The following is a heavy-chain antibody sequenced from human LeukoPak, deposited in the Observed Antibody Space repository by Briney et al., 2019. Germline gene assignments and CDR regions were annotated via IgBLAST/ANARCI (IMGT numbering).Heavy chain of an antibody. CDR1: GGSISSYY. V-gene: IGHV4-4*07. CDR3: ARQLSLDQYWYFDL. J-gene: IGHJ2*01. Sequence: SDTLSLTRSLSGGSISSYYGSGIPDPTGKGLECIGRIHTSGSTNYNPSHNSRVIISVDNSKHQFSLKLSSVTAADTAMYYCARQLSLDQYWYFDLWGRGTLVTVFS. D-gene: IGHD3-16*02. CDR2: IHTSGST.